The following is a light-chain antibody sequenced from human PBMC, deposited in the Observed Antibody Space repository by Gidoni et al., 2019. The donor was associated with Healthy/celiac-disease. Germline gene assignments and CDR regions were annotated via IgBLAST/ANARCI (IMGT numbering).Light chain of an antibody. CDR3: QQYGRSPRT. J-gene: IGKJ1*01. CDR2: GAS. V-gene: IGKV3-20*01. CDR1: QSVSSSY. Sequence: EMVLTPSTGTLSLSPGESATLSSRASQSVSSSYLAWHQQKPGQAPSLLIYGASSRATGIPDWFSGSGAGTDFTLTISRLEPEDAAGYYCQQYGRSPRTFGQGTKVEIK.